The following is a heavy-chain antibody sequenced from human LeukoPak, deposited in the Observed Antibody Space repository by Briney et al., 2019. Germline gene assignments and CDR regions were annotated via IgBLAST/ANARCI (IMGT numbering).Heavy chain of an antibody. J-gene: IGHJ5*01. CDR2: INHSGST. CDR3: GRAYGSWCYHSNWFES. V-gene: IGHV4-34*01. D-gene: IGHD3-10*01. CDR1: GGSFSGYY. Sequence: PSETLSLTCAASGGSFSGYYWTWIRQPPGKGLEWIGAINHSGSTNYNPSLKSRVTMSVDTSMNQFSLRLKSVTAADTAAYYCGRAYGSWCYHSNWFESWGQGTLVIVSS.